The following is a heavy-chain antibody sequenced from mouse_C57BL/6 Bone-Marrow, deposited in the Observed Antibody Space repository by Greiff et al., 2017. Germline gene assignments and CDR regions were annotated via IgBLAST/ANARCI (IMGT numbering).Heavy chain of an antibody. V-gene: IGHV1-82*01. CDR3: AYLGYYFDY. CDR1: GYAFSSSW. J-gene: IGHJ2*01. Sequence: VQLQQSGPELVKPGASVKISCKASGYAFSSSWMNWVKQRPGKGLEWIGRIYPGDGDTNYNGKFKGKATLTADKSSSTAYMQLSSLTSEDSAVYFCAYLGYYFDYWGQGTTLTVSS. CDR2: IYPGDGDT. D-gene: IGHD4-1*01.